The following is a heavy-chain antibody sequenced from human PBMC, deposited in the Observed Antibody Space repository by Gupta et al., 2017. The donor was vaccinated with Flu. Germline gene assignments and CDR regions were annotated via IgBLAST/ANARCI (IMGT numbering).Heavy chain of an antibody. J-gene: IGHJ4*02. CDR2: IDTDGIST. CDR3: ARNRGRVVPSVQDY. CDR1: GFSFSSHW. D-gene: IGHD3-16*01. Sequence: EVQLVESGGALVQPGGFLRLSCAASGFSFSSHWIPWVRQAPGKGLVWVSRIDTDGISTDYADSVKGRFTISRDNAKNTLYLQMNSLGAEDTAVYYCARNRGRVVPSVQDYWGQGALVTVSS. V-gene: IGHV3-74*01.